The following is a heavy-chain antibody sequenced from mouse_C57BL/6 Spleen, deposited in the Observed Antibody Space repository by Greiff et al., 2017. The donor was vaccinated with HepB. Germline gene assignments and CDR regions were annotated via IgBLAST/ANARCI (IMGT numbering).Heavy chain of an antibody. Sequence: EVQVVESEGGLVQPGSSMKLSCTASGFTFSDYYMAWVRQVPEKGLEWVANINYDGSSTYYLDSLKSRFIISRDIAKNILYLQMSSLKSEDTATYYCARGGLLLRSGYFDYWGQGTTLTVSS. V-gene: IGHV5-16*01. CDR1: GFTFSDYY. CDR3: ARGGLLLRSGYFDY. CDR2: INYDGSST. D-gene: IGHD1-1*01. J-gene: IGHJ2*01.